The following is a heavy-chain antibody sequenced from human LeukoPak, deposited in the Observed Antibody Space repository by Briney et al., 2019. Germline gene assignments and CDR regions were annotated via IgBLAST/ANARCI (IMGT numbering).Heavy chain of an antibody. Sequence: GGSLRLSCAASGFTFSSYDMHWVRQAPGKGLEWVSAICTAGDTYYPGSVKGRFTISRENAKNSLYLQMNSLRAGDTAVYYCARAGSSGWSYYGMDVWGQGTTVTVSS. V-gene: IGHV3-13*01. D-gene: IGHD6-19*01. J-gene: IGHJ6*02. CDR1: GFTFSSYD. CDR3: ARAGSSGWSYYGMDV. CDR2: ICTAGDT.